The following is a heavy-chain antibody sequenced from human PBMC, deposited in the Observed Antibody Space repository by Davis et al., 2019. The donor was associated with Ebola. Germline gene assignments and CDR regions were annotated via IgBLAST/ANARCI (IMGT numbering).Heavy chain of an antibody. V-gene: IGHV4-34*01. Sequence: GSLRLSCAVYGGSFSGYYWSWIRQPPGKGLEWIGEINHSGSTNSNPSLKSRVTISMDTSKNQFSLKLASVTAADTAFYYCARAPSSSAWYKDFDYWDQGTLVTVSS. J-gene: IGHJ4*02. CDR3: ARAPSSSAWYKDFDY. CDR2: INHSGST. D-gene: IGHD6-19*01. CDR1: GGSFSGYY.